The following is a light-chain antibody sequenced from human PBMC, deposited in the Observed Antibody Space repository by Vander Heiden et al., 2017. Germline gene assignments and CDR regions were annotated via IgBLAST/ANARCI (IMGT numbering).Light chain of an antibody. J-gene: IGLJ2*01. CDR3: CSYAGSYTLV. CDR2: DVS. V-gene: IGLV2-11*01. Sequence: QSALTQPRSVSGSPGSSVTISCTGTSSDVGGYNYVSWYQQHPGKAPKLMIYDVSKRPSGVPDRFSGSKSGKTASLTISGLQAEDEADYHCCSYAGSYTLVFGGGTKLTVL. CDR1: SSDVGGYNY.